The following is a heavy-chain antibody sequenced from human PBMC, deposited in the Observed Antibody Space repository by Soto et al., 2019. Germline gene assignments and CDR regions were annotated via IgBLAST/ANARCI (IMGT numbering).Heavy chain of an antibody. CDR3: ARDRGYDAHDYYYNAMDV. Sequence: QRHSRITAGANFRGFTGNRFSKDPVKGLEWVSAIRGFSPYTFYADSVKGRFTISRDNAKNSLYLQMNSLRAEDTAVYYCARDRGYDAHDYYYNAMDVWGQGTTVNGSS. D-gene: IGHD2-15*01. CDR1: GANFRGFT. V-gene: IGHV3-21*01. CDR2: IRGFSPYT. J-gene: IGHJ6*02.